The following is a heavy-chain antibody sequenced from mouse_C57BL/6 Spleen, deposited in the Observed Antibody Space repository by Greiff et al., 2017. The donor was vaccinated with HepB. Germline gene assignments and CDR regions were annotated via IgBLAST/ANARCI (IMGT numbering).Heavy chain of an antibody. V-gene: IGHV5-9-1*02. CDR2: ISSGGDYI. CDR1: GFTFSSYA. Sequence: EVQVVESGEGLVKPGGSLKLSCAASGFTFSSYAMSWVRQTPEKRLEWVAYISSGGDYIYYADTVKGRFTISRDNARNTLYLQMSSLKSEDTAMYYCTRGDTTADYYAMDYWGQGTSVTVSS. J-gene: IGHJ4*01. CDR3: TRGDTTADYYAMDY. D-gene: IGHD1-2*01.